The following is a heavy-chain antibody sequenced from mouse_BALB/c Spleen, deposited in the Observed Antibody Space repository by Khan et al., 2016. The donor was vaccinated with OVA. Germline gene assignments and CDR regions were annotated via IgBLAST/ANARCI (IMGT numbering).Heavy chain of an antibody. J-gene: IGHJ3*01. Sequence: EVQLQESGGDLVKPGGSLKLSCAASGFTFSTYGMSWVRQTPDKRLEWVATISIGGSYTYYPDSVKGRFTISRDNAKNTLYLQMSSLKSEDTAMFYCARLAYYYDSEGFAYWGQGTLVTVSA. CDR1: GFTFSTYG. D-gene: IGHD1-1*01. CDR3: ARLAYYYDSEGFAY. CDR2: ISIGGSYT. V-gene: IGHV5-6*01.